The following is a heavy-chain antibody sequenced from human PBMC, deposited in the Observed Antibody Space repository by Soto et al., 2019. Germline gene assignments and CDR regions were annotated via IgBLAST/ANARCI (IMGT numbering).Heavy chain of an antibody. CDR1: GGSISSGGYY. CDR3: ARGSASARVVPAHFDY. V-gene: IGHV4-31*03. J-gene: IGHJ4*02. CDR2: IYYSGST. D-gene: IGHD2-2*01. Sequence: SETLSLTCTVSGGSISSGGYYWSWIRQHPGKGLEWIGYIYYSGSTYYNPSLKSRVTISVDTSKNQFSLKLSSVTAADTAVYYCARGSASARVVPAHFDYWGQGTLVTVSS.